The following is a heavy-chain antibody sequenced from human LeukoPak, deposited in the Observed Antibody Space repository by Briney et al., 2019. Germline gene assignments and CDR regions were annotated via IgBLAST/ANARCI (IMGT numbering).Heavy chain of an antibody. Sequence: GGSLRLSCAVSGFTFSTYWMSWVRQAPGKGLEWVANIKQDGSEKYYVDSVKGRFTISRDNAKNALYLQMNSLRTEDTAFHYCAKDQTSGIAGPFDSWGQGTLVTVSS. J-gene: IGHJ5*01. D-gene: IGHD6-13*01. CDR3: AKDQTSGIAGPFDS. CDR2: IKQDGSEK. V-gene: IGHV3-7*03. CDR1: GFTFSTYW.